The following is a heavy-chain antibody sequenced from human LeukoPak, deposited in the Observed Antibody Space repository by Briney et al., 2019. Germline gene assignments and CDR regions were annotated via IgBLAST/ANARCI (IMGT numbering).Heavy chain of an antibody. CDR2: INPNSGGT. J-gene: IGHJ4*02. Sequence: ASVKVSCKASGYTFTGYYMHWVRQAPGQGLEWMGWINPNSGGTNYAQKFRGRVTMTRDTSISTAYMELSRLRSDDTAVYYCASSDILTGYYAGYWGQGTLVTVSS. CDR1: GYTFTGYY. V-gene: IGHV1-2*02. CDR3: ASSDILTGYYAGY. D-gene: IGHD3-9*01.